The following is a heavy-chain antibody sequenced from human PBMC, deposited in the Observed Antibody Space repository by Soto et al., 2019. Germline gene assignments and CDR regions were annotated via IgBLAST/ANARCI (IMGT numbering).Heavy chain of an antibody. D-gene: IGHD3-16*01. V-gene: IGHV1-69*01. CDR2: VVPIFDTT. Sequence: QVQPVQSGAEVKKPGSSVKVSCKASGGTFSSYGISWLRQAPGQGLEWIGGVVPIFDTTNYAQKFQGRVTITADESTSTAYMELSSLRYEDTAVYFCARDRAGDNEYYFDYWGQGTLVTFSS. CDR3: ARDRAGDNEYYFDY. CDR1: GGTFSSYG. J-gene: IGHJ4*02.